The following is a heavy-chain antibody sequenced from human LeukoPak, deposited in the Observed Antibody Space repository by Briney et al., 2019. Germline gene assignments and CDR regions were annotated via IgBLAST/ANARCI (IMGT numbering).Heavy chain of an antibody. D-gene: IGHD2-21*02. CDR1: GDSVTYFY. V-gene: IGHV4-59*02. J-gene: IGHJ4*02. CDR3: AREEYCGGDCYSGFDY. CDR2: IYYSGST. Sequence: SETLSLTCSVSGDSVTYFYWSWIRQPPGKGLEWIGYIYYSGSTNYNPSLKSRVTISVDTSKNQFSLKLSSVTAADTAVYYCAREEYCGGDCYSGFDYWGQGTLVTVSS.